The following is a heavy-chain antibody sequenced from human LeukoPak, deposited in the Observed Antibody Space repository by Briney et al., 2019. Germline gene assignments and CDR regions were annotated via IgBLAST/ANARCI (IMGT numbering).Heavy chain of an antibody. Sequence: SETLSLTCTVSGVSIRSSTNWWTWVRQAPGKGLEWIGEVFHSGSTNYNPSLKSRVTMSADKSKNQFSLNLSSVTAADTAVYYCARRQGGYSSSWYDYWGQGTLVTVSS. J-gene: IGHJ4*02. V-gene: IGHV4-4*02. CDR2: VFHSGST. D-gene: IGHD6-13*01. CDR1: GVSIRSSTNW. CDR3: ARRQGGYSSSWYDY.